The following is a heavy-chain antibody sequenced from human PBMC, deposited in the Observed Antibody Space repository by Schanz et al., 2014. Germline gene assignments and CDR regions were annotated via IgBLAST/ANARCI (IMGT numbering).Heavy chain of an antibody. CDR3: ARGGSNGYDFSIYYMDV. V-gene: IGHV3-33*08. Sequence: QVQLVESGGGVVQPGRSLRLSCAASGFTFSTYAMHWVRQAPGKGLEWVAIIWYDGNTKNYADSVKGRFTISRDNFKNTLFLQMNSLRADDTADYYCARGGSNGYDFSIYYMDVWGKGTTVTVSS. D-gene: IGHD5-12*01. J-gene: IGHJ6*03. CDR1: GFTFSTYA. CDR2: IWYDGNTK.